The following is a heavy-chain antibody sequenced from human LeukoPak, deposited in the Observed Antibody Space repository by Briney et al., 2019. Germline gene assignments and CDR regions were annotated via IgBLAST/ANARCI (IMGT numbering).Heavy chain of an antibody. V-gene: IGHV1-8*03. Sequence: ASVKVSCKASGYTFTSYDINWVRQATGQGLEWMGWMNPNSGNTGYAQKFQGRVTITRNTSISTAYMELSSLRSEDTAVYYCARNPYYDFWSGSFHYYYYYMDVWGKGTTVTVSS. CDR1: GYTFTSYD. CDR3: ARNPYYDFWSGSFHYYYYYMDV. CDR2: MNPNSGNT. D-gene: IGHD3-3*01. J-gene: IGHJ6*03.